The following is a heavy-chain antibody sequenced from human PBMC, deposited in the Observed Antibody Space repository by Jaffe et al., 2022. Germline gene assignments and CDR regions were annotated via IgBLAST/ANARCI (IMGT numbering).Heavy chain of an antibody. D-gene: IGHD6-13*01. CDR1: GGSFSGYY. CDR3: ARGGRGSSWYYYYYYMDV. CDR2: INHSGST. Sequence: QVQLQQWGAGLLKPSETLSLTCAVYGGSFSGYYWSWIRQPPGKGLEWIGEINHSGSTNYNPSLKSRVTISVDTSKNQFSLKLSSVTAADTAVYYCARGGRGSSWYYYYYYMDVWGKGTTVTVSS. V-gene: IGHV4-34*01. J-gene: IGHJ6*03.